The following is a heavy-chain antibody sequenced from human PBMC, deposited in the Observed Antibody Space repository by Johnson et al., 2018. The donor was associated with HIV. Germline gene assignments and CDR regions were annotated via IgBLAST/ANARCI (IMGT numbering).Heavy chain of an antibody. J-gene: IGHJ3*02. CDR3: AKIRGEMATTDAFDI. V-gene: IGHV3-9*01. Sequence: QLVESGGVVVQPGGSLRLSCAASGFTFSTYWMSWVRQAPGKGLEWVSGISWNSGSIGYADSVKGRFTISRDNAKNSLYLQMNSLRAEDTALYYCAKIRGEMATTDAFDIWGQGTMVTVSS. CDR1: GFTFSTYW. D-gene: IGHD5-24*01. CDR2: ISWNSGSI.